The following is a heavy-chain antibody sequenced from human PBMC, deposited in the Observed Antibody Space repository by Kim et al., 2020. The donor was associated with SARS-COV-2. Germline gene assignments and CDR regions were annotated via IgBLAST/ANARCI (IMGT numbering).Heavy chain of an antibody. CDR2: IRSKPNNYAT. CDR3: SRHSGKHGDRGFDN. V-gene: IGHV3-73*01. CDR1: GFTFSASA. Sequence: GGSLRLSCAASGFTFSASAMHWVRQASGKGLEWVGRIRSKPNNYATPYAASVTGRFTISRDDSTNTVYLQMDSLKTDDTAVYFCSRHSGKHGDRGFDNWG. J-gene: IGHJ4*01. D-gene: IGHD4-17*01.